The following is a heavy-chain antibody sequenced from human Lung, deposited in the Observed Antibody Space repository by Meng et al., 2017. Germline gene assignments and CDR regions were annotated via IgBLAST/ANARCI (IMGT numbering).Heavy chain of an antibody. J-gene: IGHJ4*02. CDR2: ISSSSRYI. Sequence: EVQLVESGGGLVKPGGSLRLSGAASGFTFSNYSMNWVRQAPGKGLEWVSSISSSSRYICYADSLKGRFTISRDNAKNSLYLQMNSLRAEDTAVFYCARDNYYDSGSYSGFDYWGQGALVTVSS. CDR3: ARDNYYDSGSYSGFDY. CDR1: GFTFSNYS. D-gene: IGHD3-10*01. V-gene: IGHV3-21*01.